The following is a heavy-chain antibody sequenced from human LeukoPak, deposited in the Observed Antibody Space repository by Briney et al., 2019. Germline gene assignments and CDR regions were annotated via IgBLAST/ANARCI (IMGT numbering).Heavy chain of an antibody. CDR2: IIGSGGTT. CDR3: AKGTRSSPNDAADI. V-gene: IGHV3-23*01. Sequence: PGGSLRLSCAASGFTFSNYAMSWVSQAPGKGLEWVSAIIGSGGTTYYTNSVKGRFTISRDNSKNTLYLQMNSLRAEDTAVYYCAKGTRSSPNDAADIWGQGTMVTVSS. CDR1: GFTFSNYA. J-gene: IGHJ3*02. D-gene: IGHD1-26*01.